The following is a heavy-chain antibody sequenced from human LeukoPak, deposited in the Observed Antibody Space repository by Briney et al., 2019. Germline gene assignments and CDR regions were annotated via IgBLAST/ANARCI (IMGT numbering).Heavy chain of an antibody. CDR1: GYTFTIYG. CDR2: ISAT. J-gene: IGHJ4*02. D-gene: IGHD3-3*01. Sequence: ASVKVSFTSSGYTFTIYGISWVRQSPGQGLEWMGWISATNYAQKLQGRVTMTTDTSTSTAYMELRSLRSDDTAVYYCAREGDFWAFDYWGQGTLVTVSS. V-gene: IGHV1-18*01. CDR3: AREGDFWAFDY.